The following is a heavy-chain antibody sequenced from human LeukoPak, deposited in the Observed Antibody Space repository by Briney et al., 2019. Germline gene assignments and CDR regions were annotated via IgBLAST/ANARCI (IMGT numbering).Heavy chain of an antibody. CDR2: INSDGSST. CDR3: ANPLYYYDSSGYYG. J-gene: IGHJ4*02. D-gene: IGHD3-22*01. Sequence: GGSLRLSCAVSGFTFSAYSMNWVRQAPGKGLVWVSRINSDGSSTSYADSVKGRFTISRDNAKNTLYLQMNSLRAEDTAVYYCANPLYYYDSSGYYGWGQGTLVTVSS. V-gene: IGHV3-74*01. CDR1: GFTFSAYS.